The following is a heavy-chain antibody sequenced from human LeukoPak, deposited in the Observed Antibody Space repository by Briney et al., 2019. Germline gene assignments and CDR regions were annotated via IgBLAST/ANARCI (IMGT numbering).Heavy chain of an antibody. D-gene: IGHD2-15*01. CDR2: INHSGST. CDR3: ARANCGGGSCYSDY. V-gene: IGHV4-34*01. J-gene: IGHJ4*02. Sequence: SETLSLTCGVYGGSFSGYYWSWIRQPPGKGLEWIGEINHSGSTNYNPSLKSRVTISVDTSKNQFSLKLSSVTAADTAVYYCARANCGGGSCYSDYWGQGTLVTVSS. CDR1: GGSFSGYY.